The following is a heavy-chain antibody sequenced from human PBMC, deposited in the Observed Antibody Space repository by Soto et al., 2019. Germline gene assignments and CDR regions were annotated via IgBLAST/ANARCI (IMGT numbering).Heavy chain of an antibody. D-gene: IGHD3-9*01. CDR1: GFTFSSYS. V-gene: IGHV3-21*01. Sequence: EVQLVESGGGLVKPGGSLRLSCAASGFTFSSYSMNWVRQAPGKGLEWVSSISSSSSYIYYADSVKGRFTISRDNAKNSLDLQMNSLRAEDTAVYYCARVTGYPTEFDYWGQGTLVTVSS. CDR2: ISSSSSYI. CDR3: ARVTGYPTEFDY. J-gene: IGHJ4*02.